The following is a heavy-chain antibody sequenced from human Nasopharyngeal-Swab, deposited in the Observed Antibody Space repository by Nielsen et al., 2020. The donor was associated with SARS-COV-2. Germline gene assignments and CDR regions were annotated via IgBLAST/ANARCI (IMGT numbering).Heavy chain of an antibody. CDR1: GFTFSSYW. D-gene: IGHD3-22*01. V-gene: IGHV3-7*03. CDR3: ARVAGSGYY. CDR2: IKQDGSEK. Sequence: GESLKISCAASGFTFSSYWMSWVRQAPGKGLERVANIKQDGSEKYYVDSVKGRFTISRDNAKNSLYLQMNSLRAEDTAVYYCARVAGSGYYWGQGTLVTVSS. J-gene: IGHJ4*02.